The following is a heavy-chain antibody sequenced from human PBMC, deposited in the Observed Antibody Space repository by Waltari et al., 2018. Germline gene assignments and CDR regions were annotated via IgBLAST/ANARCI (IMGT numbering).Heavy chain of an antibody. CDR1: GGSLSSYY. CDR3: ARAVFGGVIVLFDY. D-gene: IGHD3-16*02. CDR2: IYYSGST. V-gene: IGHV4-59*01. J-gene: IGHJ4*02. Sequence: QVQLQESGPGLGKPSETLSLTCTVPGGSLSSYYWSWIRQPPGKGLEWIGYIYYSGSTNYNPSLKSRVTISVDTSKNQFSLKLSSVTAADTAVYYCARAVFGGVIVLFDYWGQGTLVTVSS.